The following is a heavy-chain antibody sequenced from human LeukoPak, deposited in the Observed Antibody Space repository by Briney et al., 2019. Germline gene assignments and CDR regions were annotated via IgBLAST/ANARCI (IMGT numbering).Heavy chain of an antibody. J-gene: IGHJ4*02. CDR1: GFTFSSYA. Sequence: GGSLRLSCAASGFTFSSYAMSWVRQAPGKGLEWVSAISGSGGSTYYADSVKGRFTISRDNSKSTLYLQMNSLRAEDTAVYYCAKDRALITMIPFDYWGQGTLVTVSS. D-gene: IGHD3-22*01. CDR2: ISGSGGST. V-gene: IGHV3-23*01. CDR3: AKDRALITMIPFDY.